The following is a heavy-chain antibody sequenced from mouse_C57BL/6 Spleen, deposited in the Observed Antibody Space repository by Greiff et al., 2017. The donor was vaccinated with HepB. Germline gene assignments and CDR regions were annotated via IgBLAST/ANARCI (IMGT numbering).Heavy chain of an antibody. CDR1: GFTFSSYG. J-gene: IGHJ2*01. D-gene: IGHD3-3*01. CDR3: ARQEGL. V-gene: IGHV5-6*01. CDR2: ISSGGSYT. Sequence: EVMLVESGGDLVKPGGSLKLSCAASGFTFSSYGMSWVRQTPDKRLEWVATISSGGSYTYYPDSVKGRFTISRDNAKNTLYLQMSSLKSEDTAMYYCARQEGLWGQGTTLTVSS.